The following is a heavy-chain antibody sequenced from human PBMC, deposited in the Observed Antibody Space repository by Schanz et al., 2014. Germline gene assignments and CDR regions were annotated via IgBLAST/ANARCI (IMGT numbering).Heavy chain of an antibody. CDR2: IIPILDKT. Sequence: QVQLVQSGAEVMKPGSSVKVSCKASGGTFSSYTINWVRQAPGQGLEWMGRIIPILDKTNYAQKFQGRVTMTADKSTSTAYMELSSLRSEDTAVYYCARGLGDERWLDLNEAFDIWGQGTIXTVSS. J-gene: IGHJ3*02. CDR1: GGTFSSYT. D-gene: IGHD6-19*01. CDR3: ARGLGDERWLDLNEAFDI. V-gene: IGHV1-69*08.